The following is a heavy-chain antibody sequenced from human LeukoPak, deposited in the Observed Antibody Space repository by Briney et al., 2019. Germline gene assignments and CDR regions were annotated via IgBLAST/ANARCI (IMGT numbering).Heavy chain of an antibody. Sequence: PGRSLRLSCAASGFTFHDYAMHWVRQAPGKGLEWVSGISWNSGSIGYADSVKGRFTISRDNAKNSLYLQMNSLRAEDTALYYCAKDLRDGYNRPGDYFDYWGQGTLVTVST. J-gene: IGHJ4*02. D-gene: IGHD5-24*01. V-gene: IGHV3-9*01. CDR1: GFTFHDYA. CDR2: ISWNSGSI. CDR3: AKDLRDGYNRPGDYFDY.